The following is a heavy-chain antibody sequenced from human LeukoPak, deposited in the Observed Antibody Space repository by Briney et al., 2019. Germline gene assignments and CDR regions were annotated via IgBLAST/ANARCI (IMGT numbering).Heavy chain of an antibody. D-gene: IGHD1-7*01. Sequence: ASVKVSCKASGYTFTSYGISWVRQAPGQGLEWMGWISAYNGNTNYAQKLQGRVTMTTDTSTSTAYMELRSLRSDDTAVYYCARNMLELQRGVNWFDPWGQGTLVTVSS. CDR2: ISAYNGNT. CDR1: GYTFTSYG. V-gene: IGHV1-18*01. J-gene: IGHJ5*02. CDR3: ARNMLELQRGVNWFDP.